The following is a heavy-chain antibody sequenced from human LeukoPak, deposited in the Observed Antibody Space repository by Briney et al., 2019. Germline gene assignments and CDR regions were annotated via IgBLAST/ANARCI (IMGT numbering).Heavy chain of an antibody. D-gene: IGHD6-19*01. CDR3: ARDGGSGWYAYYYYYGMDV. V-gene: IGHV1-18*01. J-gene: IGHJ6*02. Sequence: ASVKVSCKASGYTFTSYGISWVRQAPGQGLEWIGWISAYNGNTNYAQKLQGRVTMTTDTSTSTAYMELRSLRSGDTAVYYCARDGGSGWYAYYYYYGMDVWGQGTTVTVSS. CDR2: ISAYNGNT. CDR1: GYTFTSYG.